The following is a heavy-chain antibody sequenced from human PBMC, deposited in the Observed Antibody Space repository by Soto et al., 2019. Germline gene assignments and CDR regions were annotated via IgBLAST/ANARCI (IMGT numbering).Heavy chain of an antibody. V-gene: IGHV3-11*05. CDR1: GFPFSDYY. CDR3: ARRRPTGYYNS. Sequence: QVQLVESGGDLVKPGGSLRLSCAASGFPFSDYYMSWIRQAPGKGLEWVSSISSSSSDTNYAQSVKGRFTISRDNAKNSLHLQRTGLRAEDTAVYYWARRRPTGYYNSWGQGTVVTVSA. CDR2: ISSSSSDT. J-gene: IGHJ4*02. D-gene: IGHD3-9*01.